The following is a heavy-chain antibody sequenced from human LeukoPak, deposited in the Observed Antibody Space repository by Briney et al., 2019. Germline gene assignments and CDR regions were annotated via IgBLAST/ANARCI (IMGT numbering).Heavy chain of an antibody. V-gene: IGHV3-7*01. CDR3: AKFGRSTSPVN. CDR1: GFTFSSSW. D-gene: IGHD3-16*01. CDR2: IRPDGSEK. J-gene: IGHJ4*02. Sequence: GGSLRLSCAASGFTFSSSWMSWVRQAPGKGLEWVGNIRPDGSEKQYVDSVKGRFTISRDNAQNSLYLQMNSPRAEDTAVYYCAKFGRSTSPVNWGRGTLVTVSS.